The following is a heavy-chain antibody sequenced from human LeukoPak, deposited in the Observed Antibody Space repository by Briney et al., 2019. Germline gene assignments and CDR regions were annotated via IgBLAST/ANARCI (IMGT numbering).Heavy chain of an antibody. Sequence: SGPTLVNPTQTLTLTCTFSGFSLSTTLVAVAWIRQPPGKDLEWLALIYWDDDKRYSPSLKSRLTVTKDTSNNRVVLTMTNMDPADTATYYCAHRPSLLPAVAVWGQGTMVTVSS. D-gene: IGHD3-22*01. V-gene: IGHV2-5*02. CDR1: GFSLSTTLVA. J-gene: IGHJ3*01. CDR2: IYWDDDK. CDR3: AHRPSLLPAVAV.